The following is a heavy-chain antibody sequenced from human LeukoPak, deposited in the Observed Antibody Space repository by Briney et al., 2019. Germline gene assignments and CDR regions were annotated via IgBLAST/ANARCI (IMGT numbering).Heavy chain of an antibody. CDR1: GFTFSSYS. V-gene: IGHV3-48*01. CDR2: ISSSSSTI. J-gene: IGHJ4*02. D-gene: IGHD3-22*01. CDR3: ARDRHRHSYDTGGYPPY. Sequence: GGSLRLSCAASGFTFSSYSMIWVRQAPGKGLEWVSYISSSSSTIYYADSVKGRFTISRDNAKNSLYLQMNSLRAEDTAVYYCARDRHRHSYDTGGYPPYWGQGTLVTVSS.